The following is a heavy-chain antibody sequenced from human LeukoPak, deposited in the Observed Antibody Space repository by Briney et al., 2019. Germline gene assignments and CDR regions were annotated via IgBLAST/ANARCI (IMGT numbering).Heavy chain of an antibody. V-gene: IGHV3-23*01. CDR2: IAGSDGFT. CDR3: VRSLDY. Sequence: GGSLRLSCAGSGFPFSSYAMNWVRQAPGKGLEWVSVIAGSDGFTQYADSVKGRFTISRDNSKNTVYLQMNRLRVEDTALYYCVRSLDYWGQGTLVTVSS. CDR1: GFPFSSYA. J-gene: IGHJ4*02.